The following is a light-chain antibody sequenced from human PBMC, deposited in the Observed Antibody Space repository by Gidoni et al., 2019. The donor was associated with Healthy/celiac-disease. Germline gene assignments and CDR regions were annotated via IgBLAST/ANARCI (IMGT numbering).Light chain of an antibody. CDR2: GTS. CDR3: QSYDSSFYV. Sequence: QSVLTPPPSVSGAPGQRVTISCTGRSSNIGAGYDVHWYQQLPGTAPKLLIYGTSNRPSGVPDRFAGSKSGTSASLAITGLQAEDEADYYCQSYDSSFYVFGTGTKVTVL. V-gene: IGLV1-40*01. CDR1: SSNIGAGYD. J-gene: IGLJ1*01.